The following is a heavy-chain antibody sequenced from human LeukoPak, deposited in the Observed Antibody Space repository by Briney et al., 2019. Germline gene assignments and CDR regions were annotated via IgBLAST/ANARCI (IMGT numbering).Heavy chain of an antibody. J-gene: IGHJ4*02. Sequence: ASVKVSCKASGYTFTSYAMHWVRQAPGQRLEWMGWINAGNGNTKYSQKFQGRVTITRDTSASTAYMELSSLRSEDTAVYYCATETYYYGSGSYFGYWGQGTLVTVSS. CDR3: ATETYYYGSGSYFGY. CDR2: INAGNGNT. D-gene: IGHD3-10*01. V-gene: IGHV1-3*01. CDR1: GYTFTSYA.